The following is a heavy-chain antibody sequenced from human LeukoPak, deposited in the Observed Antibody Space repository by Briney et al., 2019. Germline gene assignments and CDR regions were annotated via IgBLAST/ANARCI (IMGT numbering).Heavy chain of an antibody. V-gene: IGHV4-59*11. CDR2: FSYSGNT. J-gene: IGHJ3*01. CDR3: AKWTGSAFGV. D-gene: IGHD3/OR15-3a*01. Sequence: SETLSLTCTVSSGSINSHSWNWIRQPPGKGLEWIGYFSYSGNTNYRPSLKSRVIISRDTSKNQVSLRLSYVAAADTAVYYCAKWTGSAFGVWGQGTMVTVSS. CDR1: SGSINSHS.